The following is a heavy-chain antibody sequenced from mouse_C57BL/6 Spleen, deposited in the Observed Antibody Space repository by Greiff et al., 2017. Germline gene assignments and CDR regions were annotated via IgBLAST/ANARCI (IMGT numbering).Heavy chain of an antibody. CDR3: ARMMGTGTFAMDY. CDR1: GYTFTDYY. D-gene: IGHD4-1*01. CDR2: INPNNGGT. J-gene: IGHJ4*01. V-gene: IGHV1-26*01. Sequence: DVQLQQSGPELVKPGASVKISCKASGYTFTDYYMNWVKQSHGKSLEWIGDINPNNGGTSYNQKFKGKATLTVDKSSSTAYMELRSLTSEDSAVYYCARMMGTGTFAMDYWGQGTSVTVSS.